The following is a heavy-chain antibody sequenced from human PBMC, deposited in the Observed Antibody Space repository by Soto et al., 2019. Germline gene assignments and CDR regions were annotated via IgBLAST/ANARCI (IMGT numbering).Heavy chain of an antibody. CDR3: AKELSYNSGRPFDY. CDR1: GFAFSSSA. CDR2: ISASGGAT. Sequence: EVQLLESGGGLVQPGGSLRLSCAASGFAFSSSAMTWVRQAPGKGLEWVSSISASGGATFYTDSVKGRFTVSRHNSKNTLYLQMNSLRVEDTALYYCAKELSYNSGRPFDYWGQGTLVTVSS. D-gene: IGHD3-10*01. V-gene: IGHV3-23*01. J-gene: IGHJ4*02.